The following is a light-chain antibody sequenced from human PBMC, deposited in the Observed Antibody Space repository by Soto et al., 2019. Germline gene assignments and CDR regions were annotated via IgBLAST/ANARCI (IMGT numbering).Light chain of an antibody. Sequence: DFVMPQPPLSLSVAPGQPASISCKSSQSLLHITGETFLFWYLQKPGQSPQLLIYEVSTRVSGVPDRFSGSGSGTDFTLEISRVETDDVGIYYCRQSTQLPPTFGQGTRLEIK. V-gene: IGKV2D-29*02. CDR2: EVS. J-gene: IGKJ5*01. CDR3: RQSTQLPPT. CDR1: QSLLHITGETF.